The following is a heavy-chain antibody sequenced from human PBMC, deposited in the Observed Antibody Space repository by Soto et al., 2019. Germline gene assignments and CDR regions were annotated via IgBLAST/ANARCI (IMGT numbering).Heavy chain of an antibody. CDR2: ISYDGSNK. J-gene: IGHJ5*02. CDR3: AKDLLPGIAVAGPLGCDP. D-gene: IGHD6-19*01. V-gene: IGHV3-30*18. Sequence: QVQLVESGGGVVQPGRSLRLSCAASGFTFSSYGMHWVRQAPGKGLEWVAVISYDGSNKYYADSVKGRFTISRDNSKNTLYLQMNSLRAEDTAVYYCAKDLLPGIAVAGPLGCDPWGQGTLVTVSS. CDR1: GFTFSSYG.